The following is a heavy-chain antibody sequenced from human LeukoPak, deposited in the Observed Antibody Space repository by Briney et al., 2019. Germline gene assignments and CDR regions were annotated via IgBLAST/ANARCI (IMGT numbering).Heavy chain of an antibody. CDR3: AKGAVFRYFDWLFNYFDY. D-gene: IGHD3-9*01. J-gene: IGHJ4*02. Sequence: GGSLRLFCAASGFTFSSYAMSWVRQAPGKGLEWVSGISGSGAGTYYADSVKGRFTISRDNSKTTLYLQMDSLRADDTAVYYCAKGAVFRYFDWLFNYFDYWGQGTLVTVSS. CDR1: GFTFSSYA. CDR2: ISGSGAGT. V-gene: IGHV3-23*01.